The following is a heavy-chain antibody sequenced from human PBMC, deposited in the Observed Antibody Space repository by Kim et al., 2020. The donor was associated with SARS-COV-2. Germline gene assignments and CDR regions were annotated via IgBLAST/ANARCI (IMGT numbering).Heavy chain of an antibody. CDR2: IWYDGSNK. Sequence: GGSLRLSCAASGFTFSSYDMHWVRQAPGKGLEWVAVIWYDGSNKYYADSVKGRFTISRDNSKNTLYLQMNSLRAEDTAVYYCARWARGWLQGYYYGMDVWRQGTTVTVSS. V-gene: IGHV3-33*01. CDR1: GFTFSSYD. J-gene: IGHJ6*02. D-gene: IGHD5-12*01. CDR3: ARWARGWLQGYYYGMDV.